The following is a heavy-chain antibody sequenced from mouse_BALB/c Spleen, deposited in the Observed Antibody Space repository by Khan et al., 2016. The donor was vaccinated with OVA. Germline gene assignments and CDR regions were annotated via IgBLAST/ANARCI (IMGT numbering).Heavy chain of an antibody. CDR3: ASGNYYGYGMDY. V-gene: IGHV3-2*02. J-gene: IGHJ4*01. CDR2: ISYSGST. Sequence: EVQLQESGPGLVKPSQSLSLTCTVTGYSITSNYAWNWIRQFPGNKLEWMGYISYSGSTNYNPSLKSRISITRDTSKNQFFLQLNSVTTEDTATYFCASGNYYGYGMDYWGQGTSITVSS. D-gene: IGHD1-1*01. CDR1: GYSITSNYA.